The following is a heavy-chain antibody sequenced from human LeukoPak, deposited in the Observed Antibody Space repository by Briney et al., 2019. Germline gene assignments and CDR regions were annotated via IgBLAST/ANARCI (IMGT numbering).Heavy chain of an antibody. V-gene: IGHV4-4*07. CDR3: ATDFSPYYYGSGSYYKGPGDNWFDP. D-gene: IGHD3-10*01. CDR1: GGSISSYY. CDR2: IYTSGST. Sequence: PSETLSLTCTVSGGSISSYYWSWIRQPAGKGLEWIGRIYTSGSTNYNPSLKSRVTMSVDTSKNQFSLKLSSVTAADTAVYYCATDFSPYYYGSGSYYKGPGDNWFDPWGQGTLVTVSS. J-gene: IGHJ5*02.